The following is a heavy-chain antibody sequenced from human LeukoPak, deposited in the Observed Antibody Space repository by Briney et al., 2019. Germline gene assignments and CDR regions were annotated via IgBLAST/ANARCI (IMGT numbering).Heavy chain of an antibody. CDR3: AASYDSSGYYCGY. Sequence: GRSLRLSCAASGFTISSYGMHWVRQAPGKGLEWVAVICYDGSNKYYADSVKGRFTISRDNSKNTLYLQMNSLRAEDTAVYYCAASYDSSGYYCGYWGQGTLVTVSS. V-gene: IGHV3-33*01. CDR1: GFTISSYG. D-gene: IGHD3-22*01. CDR2: ICYDGSNK. J-gene: IGHJ4*02.